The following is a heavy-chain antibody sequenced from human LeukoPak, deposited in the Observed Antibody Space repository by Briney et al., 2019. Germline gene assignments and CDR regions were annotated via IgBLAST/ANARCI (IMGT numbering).Heavy chain of an antibody. V-gene: IGHV1-69*13. CDR2: IIPIFGTA. CDR3: ARDFHLAAAGPFDY. CDR1: GGTFSSYA. J-gene: IGHJ4*02. Sequence: SVKVSCKASGGTFSSYAISWVRQAPGQGLEWMGGIIPIFGTANYAQKFQGRVTITADESTSTAYMELSSLRSEDTAVYYCARDFHLAAAGPFDYWGQGTLVTVSS. D-gene: IGHD6-13*01.